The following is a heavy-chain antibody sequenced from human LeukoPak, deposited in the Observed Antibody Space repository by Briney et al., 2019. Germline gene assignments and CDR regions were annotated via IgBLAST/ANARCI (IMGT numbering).Heavy chain of an antibody. V-gene: IGHV5-10-1*01. D-gene: IGHD3-22*01. CDR2: IDPRDSNT. CDR1: GYIFTSNW. Sequence: GESLRISCKGSGYIFTSNWISWVRQMPGKGLEWMGRIDPRDSNTNYSPSFQGHVTISVDKSINTAHLQWSGLEASDTAMYYCARHYGGHVYFYDSSGYCDYWGQGTLVTVSS. J-gene: IGHJ4*02. CDR3: ARHYGGHVYFYDSSGYCDY.